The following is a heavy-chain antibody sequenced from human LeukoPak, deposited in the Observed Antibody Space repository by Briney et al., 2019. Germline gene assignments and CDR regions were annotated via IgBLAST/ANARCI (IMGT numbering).Heavy chain of an antibody. CDR1: GXTFSNFA. CDR2: ISASGNDI. D-gene: IGHD3-22*01. J-gene: IGHJ4*02. Sequence: GGSLRLSCAASGXTFSNFAMSWVRQAPGKGLEWVSVISASGNDIYYADSVKGRFTISRDNSGNTLYLQMNSLRAEDTAVYYCAKRGYYYDSGGYYYFDYWGQGTLVTVSS. V-gene: IGHV3-23*01. CDR3: AKRGYYYDSGGYYYFDY.